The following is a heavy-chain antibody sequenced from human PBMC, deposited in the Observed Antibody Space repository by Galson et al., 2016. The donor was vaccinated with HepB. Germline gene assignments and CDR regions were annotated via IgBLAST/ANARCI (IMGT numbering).Heavy chain of an antibody. CDR3: AIGGGGGVRYFDP. J-gene: IGHJ4*02. Sequence: ETLSLTCTVSGASLRDHYWSWIRQPAGEGLEWIGRVYTAGNTHVNPSLRSLVTLSADTSKNQLSLSLKSVTAAETAVYYCAIGGGGGVRYFDPWGQGAQVTVSS. D-gene: IGHD3-16*01. CDR1: GASLRDHY. CDR2: VYTAGNT. V-gene: IGHV4-4*07.